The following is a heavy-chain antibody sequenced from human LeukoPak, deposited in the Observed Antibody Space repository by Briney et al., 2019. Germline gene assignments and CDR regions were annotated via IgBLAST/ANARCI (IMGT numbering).Heavy chain of an antibody. Sequence: GGSLRLSCAASGFTFSSYAMSCVRQAPGKGLEWVSGISGSGGSTFYADSVKGRFTISRDNSKSTLYLQMNSLRAEDTAVYYCAKAAELGYCSSVSCPYDFWGQGALVTVSS. CDR1: GFTFSSYA. D-gene: IGHD2-15*01. CDR2: ISGSGGST. J-gene: IGHJ4*02. CDR3: AKAAELGYCSSVSCPYDF. V-gene: IGHV3-23*01.